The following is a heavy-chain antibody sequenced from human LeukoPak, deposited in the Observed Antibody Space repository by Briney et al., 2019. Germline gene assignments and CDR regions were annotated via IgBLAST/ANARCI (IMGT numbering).Heavy chain of an antibody. CDR3: ALCGSYLGFSFDY. Sequence: SETLSLTCTVSGSSISSSSYYWGWIRQPPGKGLEWIGSIYYSGSTYYNPSLKSRVTISVDTSKNQFSLKLSSVTAADTAVYYCALCGSYLGFSFDYWGQGTLVTVSS. CDR2: IYYSGST. V-gene: IGHV4-39*01. D-gene: IGHD1-26*01. CDR1: GSSISSSSYY. J-gene: IGHJ4*02.